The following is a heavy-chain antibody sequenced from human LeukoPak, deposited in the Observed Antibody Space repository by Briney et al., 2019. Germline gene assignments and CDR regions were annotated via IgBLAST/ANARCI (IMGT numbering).Heavy chain of an antibody. Sequence: GGSLRLSCAASGFTFGSYAMSWVRQAPGMGLEWVSAISGSGGSTYYADSVKGRFTISRDNSKNTLYLQMNSLRAEDTAVYYCARVPYDYVWGSYRPSYYFDYWGQGTLVTVSS. D-gene: IGHD3-16*02. CDR2: ISGSGGST. CDR1: GFTFGSYA. J-gene: IGHJ4*02. CDR3: ARVPYDYVWGSYRPSYYFDY. V-gene: IGHV3-23*01.